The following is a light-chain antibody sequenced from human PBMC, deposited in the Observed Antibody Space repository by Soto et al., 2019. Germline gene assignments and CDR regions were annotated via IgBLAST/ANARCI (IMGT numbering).Light chain of an antibody. CDR3: QQYNNWPFS. CDR1: ESVSSSY. V-gene: IGKV3D-15*01. CDR2: GAS. Sequence: IVLTQSPGTLSLSPGERATLSCRASESVSSSYLAWYKQKPGQAPRLLIYGASNRATGIPARFSGSGSGTEFTLTISGLRSEDSEVYFCQQYNNWPFSFGQGTRLEIK. J-gene: IGKJ5*01.